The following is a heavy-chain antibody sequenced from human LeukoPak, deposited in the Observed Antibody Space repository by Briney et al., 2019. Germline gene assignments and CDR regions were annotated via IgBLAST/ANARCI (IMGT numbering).Heavy chain of an antibody. D-gene: IGHD3-16*01. CDR3: ARDRDWDSALGD. Sequence: GGSLRLSCAASGFTVSSYWMHWVRQAPGKGLVWVSRISSDGSVTNYADSVKGRFTISRDNAKNTLYLQMNSLRVEDTAEYYCARDRDWDSALGDWGQGTLVTVSS. CDR2: ISSDGSVT. J-gene: IGHJ4*02. CDR1: GFTVSSYW. V-gene: IGHV3-74*01.